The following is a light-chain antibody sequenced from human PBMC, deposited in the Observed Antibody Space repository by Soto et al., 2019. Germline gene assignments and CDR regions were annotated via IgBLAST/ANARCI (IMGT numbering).Light chain of an antibody. J-gene: IGLJ2*01. CDR1: SGYSNYK. V-gene: IGLV9-49*01. CDR2: VGTGGIVG. CDR3: GADHGSGSNFVV. Sequence: QLVLTQPPSASASLGASVTLTCTLSSGYSNYKVDWYQQRPGKGPRFVMRVGTGGIVGSKGDVIPDRFSVLGSGLNRYLTIKKIQEEDESDYHCGADHGSGSNFVVFGGGTKVTVL.